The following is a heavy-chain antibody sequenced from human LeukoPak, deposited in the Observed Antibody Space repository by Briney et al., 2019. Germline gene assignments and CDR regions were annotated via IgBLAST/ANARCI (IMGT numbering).Heavy chain of an antibody. J-gene: IGHJ6*03. CDR1: GGSISSSSYY. CDR3: ARVTLTPAPDYCSSTSCYNYYYMDV. CDR2: IYYSGST. V-gene: IGHV4-39*07. D-gene: IGHD2-2*01. Sequence: SETLSLTCTVSGGSISSSSYYWGWIRQPPGKGLEWIGSIYYSGSTYYNPSLKSRVTISVDTSKNQFSLKLSSVTAADTAVYYCARVTLTPAPDYCSSTSCYNYYYMDVWGKGTTVTVSS.